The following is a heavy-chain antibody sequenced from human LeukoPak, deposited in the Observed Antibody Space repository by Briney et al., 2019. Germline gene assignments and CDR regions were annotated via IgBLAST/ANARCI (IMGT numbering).Heavy chain of an antibody. CDR3: AREEQQLIDY. J-gene: IGHJ4*02. CDR2: ISYDGSNK. Sequence: GRSLRLSCAASGFTFSSYAMHWVRQAPGKGLEWVAVISYDGSNKYYADSVKGRFTISRDNSKNTLYLQMNSLRAEDTAVYYCAREEQQLIDYWGQGTLVTVSS. CDR1: GFTFSSYA. D-gene: IGHD6-13*01. V-gene: IGHV3-30-3*01.